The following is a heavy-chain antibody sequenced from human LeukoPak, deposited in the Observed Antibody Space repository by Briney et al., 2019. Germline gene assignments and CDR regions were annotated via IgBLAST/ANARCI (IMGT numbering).Heavy chain of an antibody. CDR2: ISAYNGNT. CDR3: ARDYVGHDYGDHGESDY. V-gene: IGHV1-18*01. D-gene: IGHD4-17*01. Sequence: GASVKVSCKASGYTFTSYGISWVRQAPGQGLEWMGWISAYNGNTNYAQKLQGRVTMTTDTSTSTAYMGLRSLRSDDTAVYYCARDYVGHDYGDHGESDYWGQGTLVTVSS. J-gene: IGHJ4*02. CDR1: GYTFTSYG.